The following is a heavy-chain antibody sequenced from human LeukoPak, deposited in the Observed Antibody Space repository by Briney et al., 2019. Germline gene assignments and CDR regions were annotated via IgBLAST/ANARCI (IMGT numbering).Heavy chain of an antibody. CDR2: IYYSGST. J-gene: IGHJ5*02. V-gene: IGHV4-59*08. CDR3: ARTYYYDSSGYLNHWFDP. CDR1: GGSISNHH. Sequence: SETLSLTCTVSGGSISNHHWSWIRQPPRKGLEWIGYIYYSGSTSYNPSLKSRVTISVDTSKTQFSLKLSSVTAADTAVYHCARTYYYDSSGYLNHWFDPWGQGTLVTVSS. D-gene: IGHD3-22*01.